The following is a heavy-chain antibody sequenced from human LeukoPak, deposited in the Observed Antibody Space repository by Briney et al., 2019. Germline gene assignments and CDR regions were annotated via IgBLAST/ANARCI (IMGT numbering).Heavy chain of an antibody. J-gene: IGHJ4*02. V-gene: IGHV3-48*01. CDR2: ISSGSTTI. CDR3: ARDSGDRTVDY. CDR1: GFTFSRDS. D-gene: IGHD3-10*01. Sequence: GGSLRLPCAASGFTFSRDSMNWVRQAPGEGPEWVSYISSGSTTIHYADSVKGRFTISRDDAKNSLYLQMNSLRAEDTAVYYCARDSGDRTVDYWGQGTLVTVSS.